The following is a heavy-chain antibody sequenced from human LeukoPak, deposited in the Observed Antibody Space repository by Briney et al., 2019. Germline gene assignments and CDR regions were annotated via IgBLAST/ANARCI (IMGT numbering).Heavy chain of an antibody. V-gene: IGHV3-30*18. CDR1: GFTFNSYG. J-gene: IGHJ4*02. Sequence: PGGSLRLSCAAPGFTFNSYGMHWVRQAPGKGLEWVAVISYDGSNKYYADSVKGRFTISRDNSKNTLYLQMNSLRAEDTAVYYCAKDTGGYGDLTFVYWGQGTLVTVSS. CDR2: ISYDGSNK. CDR3: AKDTGGYGDLTFVY. D-gene: IGHD4-17*01.